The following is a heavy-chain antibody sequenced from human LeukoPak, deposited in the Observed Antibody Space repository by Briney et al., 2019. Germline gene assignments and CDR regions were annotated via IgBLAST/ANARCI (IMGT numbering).Heavy chain of an antibody. CDR1: GGSISSSNW. J-gene: IGHJ6*03. D-gene: IGHD3-16*02. Sequence: PSGTLSLTCAVSGGSISSSNWWSWVRPPPGKGLEWIGEIYHSGSTNYNPSLKSRVTISVDTSKNQFSLKLSSVTAADTAVYYCARAAVSPNYYYYYMDVWGKGTTVTISS. V-gene: IGHV4-4*02. CDR3: ARAAVSPNYYYYYMDV. CDR2: IYHSGST.